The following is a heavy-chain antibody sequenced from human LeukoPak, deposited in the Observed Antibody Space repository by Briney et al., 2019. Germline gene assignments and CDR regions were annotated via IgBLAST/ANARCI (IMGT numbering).Heavy chain of an antibody. V-gene: IGHV3-23*01. CDR3: ARNWGSLDY. J-gene: IGHJ4*02. CDR1: GFTFSTYA. D-gene: IGHD7-27*01. CDR2: IGAGGRTT. Sequence: GGSLRLSCAASGFTFSTYAMTWVRQAPGKGLGWVSEIGAGGRTTNYADSVKGRFTISRDNSKNTLYLQLNSLRAEYTAVYYCARNWGSLDYGGQGTLVTVSS.